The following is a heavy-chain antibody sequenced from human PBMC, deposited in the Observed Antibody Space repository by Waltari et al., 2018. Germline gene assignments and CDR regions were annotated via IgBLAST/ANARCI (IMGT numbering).Heavy chain of an antibody. J-gene: IGHJ5*02. V-gene: IGHV1-2*02. Sequence: QVQVVQSGAEVKKPGASVKVSCKTSGYTFTGYYIHWVRQAPGQGLAWMGWINPDTGGTNYGQKFQGRVSMTRDTSISTAYMELSSLKSDDTAIYYWTRWTFAMGFDPWGQGTLVTVSS. CDR2: INPDTGGT. CDR1: GYTFTGYY. CDR3: TRWTFAMGFDP.